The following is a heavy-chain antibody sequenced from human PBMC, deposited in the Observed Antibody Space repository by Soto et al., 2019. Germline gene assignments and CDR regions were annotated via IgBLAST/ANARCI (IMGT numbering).Heavy chain of an antibody. D-gene: IGHD2-8*02. CDR3: ATALGPTTGIDY. Sequence: SETLSLTCSVSGGSVTSGSYYWSWIRQSPGKGLECIGYVFQGANTDYNPSLKGRVTISVDTSRDQFSLDLTSVTAADTAVYYCATALGPTTGIDYWGQGTLVTVSS. J-gene: IGHJ4*02. CDR2: VFQGANT. CDR1: GGSVTSGSYY. V-gene: IGHV4-61*01.